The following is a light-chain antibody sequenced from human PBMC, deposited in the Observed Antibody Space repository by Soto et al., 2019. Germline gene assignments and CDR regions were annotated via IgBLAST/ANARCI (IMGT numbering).Light chain of an antibody. CDR2: DVS. V-gene: IGKV1-5*01. CDR3: QHYKMHSPWT. J-gene: IGKJ1*01. CDR1: QRITTW. Sequence: DIQMTQSPSTVSAYVGESVTITCRASQRITTWLAWYQQRPGKAPKLLIYDVSSLQSGVPPRFSGSGSGPEVTLPISSRQHDDFAKDYCQHYKMHSPWTFGQGTKGEI.